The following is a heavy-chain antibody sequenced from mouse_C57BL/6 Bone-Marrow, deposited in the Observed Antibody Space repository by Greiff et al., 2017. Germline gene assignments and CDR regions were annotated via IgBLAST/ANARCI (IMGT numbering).Heavy chain of an antibody. Sequence: QVQLQQSGAELARPGASVKLSCKASGYSFTSYGISWVKQRPGQGLEWIGEIYPRSGTTYYTAKFKGKATLTANSSSSTAFMELPSLTSDDSAVYFCARYNGGCEGAPFDVWGTGTTLTVSS. D-gene: IGHD1-3*01. CDR3: ARYNGGCEGAPFDV. J-gene: IGHJ2*01. CDR1: GYSFTSYG. CDR2: IYPRSGTT. V-gene: IGHV1-81*01.